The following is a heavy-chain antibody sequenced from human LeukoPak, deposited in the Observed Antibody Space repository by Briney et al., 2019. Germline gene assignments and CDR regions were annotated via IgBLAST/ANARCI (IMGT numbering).Heavy chain of an antibody. Sequence: RGESLKISCKGSGYSFTSYWIGWVRQMPGKGWEGMGIFNPGNPDTRYRPSFQGQVTLSADKSISTAYLQWSSLKASDTAIYYCARHILSSGWLLWGQGTLVTVSS. J-gene: IGHJ4*02. CDR3: ARHILSSGWLL. V-gene: IGHV5-51*01. D-gene: IGHD6-19*01. CDR2: FNPGNPDT. CDR1: GYSFTSYW.